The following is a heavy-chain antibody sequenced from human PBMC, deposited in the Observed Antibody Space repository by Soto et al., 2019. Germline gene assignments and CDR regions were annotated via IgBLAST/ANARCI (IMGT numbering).Heavy chain of an antibody. CDR3: ARACSSTSCYDVFDS. V-gene: IGHV4-4*07. Sequence: QVQLQESGPGLVKPSETLSLTCTVSGGSISSYYWSWIRQPAGQGLQWIGRIYTSGSTNYNPSLKGRVTMSVDTSKTQFSLKLSSVTAADTAVYYCARACSSTSCYDVFDSWGQGTLVTVSS. CDR2: IYTSGST. D-gene: IGHD2-2*01. J-gene: IGHJ4*02. CDR1: GGSISSYY.